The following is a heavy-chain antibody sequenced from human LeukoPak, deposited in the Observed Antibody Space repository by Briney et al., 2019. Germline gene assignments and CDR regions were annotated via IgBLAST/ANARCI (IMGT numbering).Heavy chain of an antibody. CDR3: ARSPSRRFDY. V-gene: IGHV3-48*01. CDR1: GFTFSSYN. CDR2: ISSGSGTR. J-gene: IGHJ4*02. Sequence: GGSLRLSCAASGFTFSSYNMNWVRQAPGKGREWVSYISSGSGTRYYADSVKGRFTISRDNAKNSLYLQMNSLRAEDTAVYYCARSPSRRFDYWGQGTLVTVSS.